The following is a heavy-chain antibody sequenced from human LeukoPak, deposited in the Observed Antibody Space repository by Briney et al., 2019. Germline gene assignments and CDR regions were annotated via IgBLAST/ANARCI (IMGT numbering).Heavy chain of an antibody. CDR3: ARDLYVSAGPTNWFDP. D-gene: IGHD2-21*02. Sequence: PSETLSLTCTVSGGSISSGDYYWSWIRQPPGKGLEWIGRIYYSGSTYYIPSLKSRVTMSVVTSKNQFSLKLSSVTAADTAVYYCARDLYVSAGPTNWFDPWGQGTLVTVSS. V-gene: IGHV4-30-4*08. J-gene: IGHJ5*02. CDR2: IYYSGST. CDR1: GGSISSGDYY.